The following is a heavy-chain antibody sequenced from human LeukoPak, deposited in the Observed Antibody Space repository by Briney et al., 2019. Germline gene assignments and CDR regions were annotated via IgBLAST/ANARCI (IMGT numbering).Heavy chain of an antibody. CDR1: GFTFSSYS. D-gene: IGHD2-8*02. V-gene: IGHV3-48*02. J-gene: IGHJ5*02. Sequence: GGALRLSCAASGFTFSSYSMNWVRQAPGKGLEGVSYISGSGFIIYYADSVKGRFTISRDTAKNSLYLQMNSLRDEDTAVYYCARKVLPDNWSDPWGQGTLVTMSS. CDR3: ARKVLPDNWSDP. CDR2: ISGSGFII.